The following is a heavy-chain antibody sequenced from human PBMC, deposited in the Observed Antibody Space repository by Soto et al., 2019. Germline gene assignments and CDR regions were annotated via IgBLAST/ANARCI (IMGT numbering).Heavy chain of an antibody. CDR1: GFTVSNNH. Sequence: VQLVESGGGLIQPGGSLRLSCAASGFTVSNNHMTWVRQAAGKGLELVSFVHGGGSTSYADSVKGRFTISRDNSKNTLYLQMDSLRAEDTAICYCAGRLTTAAGLAYWGRGTLVTVSS. CDR2: VHGGGST. D-gene: IGHD3-16*01. V-gene: IGHV3-53*01. J-gene: IGHJ4*02. CDR3: AGRLTTAAGLAY.